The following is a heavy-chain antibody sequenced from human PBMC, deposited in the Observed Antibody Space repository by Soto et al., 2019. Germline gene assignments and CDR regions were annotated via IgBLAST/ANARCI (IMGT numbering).Heavy chain of an antibody. CDR1: GFICSSYD. Sequence: PGGSLRLSCAASGFICSSYDMSWVRQAPGKGLEWVSTILVGGSTHYEDSVKGWFTISRDTSKNTVYLQMNSLTAGDTAVYYCAKATATGGGAFEICGQGTMVTVSS. CDR2: ILVGGST. CDR3: AKATATGGGAFEI. J-gene: IGHJ3*02. V-gene: IGHV3-23*01. D-gene: IGHD2-8*02.